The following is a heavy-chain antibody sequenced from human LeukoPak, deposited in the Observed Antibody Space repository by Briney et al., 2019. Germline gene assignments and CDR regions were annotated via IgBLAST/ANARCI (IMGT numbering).Heavy chain of an antibody. CDR1: GFTFSSYW. Sequence: GGSLRLSCAASGFTFSSYWMGWVRQAPGKGLEWVANIKQDGSEKYYVDSVKGRFTISRDNAKNSLYLQMNSLRAEDTAVYYCARDLIHSGSSALDYWGQGTLVTVSS. V-gene: IGHV3-7*01. CDR2: IKQDGSEK. J-gene: IGHJ4*02. CDR3: ARDLIHSGSSALDY. D-gene: IGHD1-26*01.